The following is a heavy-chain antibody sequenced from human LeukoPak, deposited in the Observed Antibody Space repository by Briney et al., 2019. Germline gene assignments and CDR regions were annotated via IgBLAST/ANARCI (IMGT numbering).Heavy chain of an antibody. J-gene: IGHJ5*02. CDR2: IYHGGRT. CDR1: GYSISSGYY. CDR3: ARGPLLLWFGEPREFNWFDP. V-gene: IGHV4-38-2*02. D-gene: IGHD3-10*01. Sequence: PAETLSLTCTVSGYSISSGYYWGWIRQTPGKGLEWIGYIYHGGRTDYNPSLKSRVTISVDTSKNQFSLKLSSVTAADTAMYYCARGPLLLWFGEPREFNWFDPWGQGTLVTVSS.